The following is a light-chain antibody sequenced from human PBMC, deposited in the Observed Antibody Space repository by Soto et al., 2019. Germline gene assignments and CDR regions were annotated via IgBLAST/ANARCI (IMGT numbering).Light chain of an antibody. CDR3: SSYTTSSTLV. J-gene: IGLJ3*02. CDR1: SSDVGGYNY. Sequence: QSVLTQPASVSGSPGQSITISCTGTSSDVGGYNYVSWYQQRPGDAPKLMIYEVTNRPSGVSDRFSGSKSGNTASLTISGLQAEDEADYYCSSYTTSSTLVFGGGTKLTVL. CDR2: EVT. V-gene: IGLV2-14*01.